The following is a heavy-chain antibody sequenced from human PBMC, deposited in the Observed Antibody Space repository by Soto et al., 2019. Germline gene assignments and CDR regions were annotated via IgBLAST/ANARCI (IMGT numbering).Heavy chain of an antibody. CDR1: GFTFSSYS. V-gene: IGHV3-48*02. J-gene: IGHJ4*02. CDR2: ISSSSSTI. CDR3: ARDKLTGPAWELLQYFDY. Sequence: GGSLRLSCAASGFTFSSYSMNWVRQAPGKGLEWVSYISSSSSTIYYADSVKGRFTLSRDNAKNSLYLQMNSLRDEDTAVYYCARDKLTGPAWELLQYFDYWGQGTLVTVSS. D-gene: IGHD1-26*01.